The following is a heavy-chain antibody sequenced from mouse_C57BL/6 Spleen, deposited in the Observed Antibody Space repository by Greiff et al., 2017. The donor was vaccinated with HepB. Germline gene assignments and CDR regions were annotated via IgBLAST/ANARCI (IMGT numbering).Heavy chain of an antibody. CDR2: ISYSGST. CDR1: GYSITSGYD. Sequence: EVKLMESGPGMVKPSQSLSLTCTVTGYSITSGYDWHWIRHFPGNKLEWMGYISYSGSTNYNPSLKSRISITHDTSKNHFFLKLNSVTTEDTATYYCARIITTVVAPGYFDVWGTGTTVTVSS. D-gene: IGHD1-1*01. CDR3: ARIITTVVAPGYFDV. V-gene: IGHV3-1*01. J-gene: IGHJ1*03.